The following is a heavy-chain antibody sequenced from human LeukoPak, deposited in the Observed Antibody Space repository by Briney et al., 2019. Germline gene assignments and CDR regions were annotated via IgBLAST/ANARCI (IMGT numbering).Heavy chain of an antibody. CDR2: MNPNSGNT. CDR1: GYTFTSYV. J-gene: IGHJ3*02. CDR3: ASSPEQQLAAFDI. Sequence: GASVKVSCKASGYTFTSYVINWVRQATGQGLEWMGWMNPNSGNTGYAQKFQGRVTITRNTSISTAYMELSSLRSEDTAVYYCASSPEQQLAAFDIWGQGTMVTVSS. D-gene: IGHD6-13*01. V-gene: IGHV1-8*03.